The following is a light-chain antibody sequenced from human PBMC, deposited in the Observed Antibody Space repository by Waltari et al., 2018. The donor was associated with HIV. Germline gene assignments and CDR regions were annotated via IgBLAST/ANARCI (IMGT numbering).Light chain of an antibody. V-gene: IGKV1-12*01. Sequence: DVQMTQSPSSVSASVGDSVPITCRASQGIGRYLAWYQQRPGTAPKLLISSASTLESGVPSRFSGSGSGTDFTLTISSLQPEDFTTYYCQQGNSFPLTFGPGTKVDIK. J-gene: IGKJ3*01. CDR1: QGIGRY. CDR3: QQGNSFPLT. CDR2: SAS.